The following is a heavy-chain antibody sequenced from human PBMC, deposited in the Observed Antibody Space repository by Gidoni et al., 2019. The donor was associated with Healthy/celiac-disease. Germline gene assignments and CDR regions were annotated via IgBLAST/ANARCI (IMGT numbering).Heavy chain of an antibody. Sequence: QVQLVESGGGVVQPGRSLSLSCAASGFTFSSYAMHWVRQVPGKGLEWVAVISYDGSNKYYEDSVKGRFNISRDNSKNTLDMKMNSLRAEDTAVYYCAREVRAARPPGADYYYYYGMDVWGQGTTVTVSS. V-gene: IGHV3-30*04. CDR3: AREVRAARPPGADYYYYYGMDV. CDR2: ISYDGSNK. CDR1: GFTFSSYA. J-gene: IGHJ6*02. D-gene: IGHD7-27*01.